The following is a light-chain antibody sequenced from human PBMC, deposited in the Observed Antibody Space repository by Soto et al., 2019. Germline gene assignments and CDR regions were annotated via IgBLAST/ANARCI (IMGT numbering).Light chain of an antibody. CDR1: QTISSW. Sequence: DIQMPQSPSPLSGSVGDRVTITCRASQTISSWLAWYQQKPGKAPKLLIYKASTLKSGVPSRFSGSGSGTEFTLTISSLQPDDFATYYCQHYNSYSEAFGQGTKVELK. CDR2: KAS. J-gene: IGKJ1*01. CDR3: QHYNSYSEA. V-gene: IGKV1-5*03.